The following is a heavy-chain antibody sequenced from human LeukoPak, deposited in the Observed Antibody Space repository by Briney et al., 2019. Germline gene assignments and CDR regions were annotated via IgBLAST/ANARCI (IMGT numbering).Heavy chain of an antibody. CDR3: ARGRIYMVRDNWFDP. D-gene: IGHD3-10*01. V-gene: IGHV4-34*01. Sequence: PSETLSLTCAVYGGSFSGYYWSWIRQPPGKGLEWIGEINHSGSTNYNPSLKSRVTISVDTSKNQFSLKLSSVTAADTAVYYCARGRIYMVRDNWFDPWGQGTLVTVSS. J-gene: IGHJ5*02. CDR1: GGSFSGYY. CDR2: INHSGST.